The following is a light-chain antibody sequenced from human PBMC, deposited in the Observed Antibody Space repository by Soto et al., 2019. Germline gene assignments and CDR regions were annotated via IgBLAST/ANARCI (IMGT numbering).Light chain of an antibody. V-gene: IGKV1-5*02. J-gene: IGKJ1*01. Sequence: DIQMTQSPSTLSASVGDRVTIVCRASQSISSWLAWYQQKPGKAPKVLIYGASSLESGVPSRFSGSGSGTEFTLTISSLQPDDFATYYCQQYKSYPWTFGQGTKV. CDR1: QSISSW. CDR3: QQYKSYPWT. CDR2: GAS.